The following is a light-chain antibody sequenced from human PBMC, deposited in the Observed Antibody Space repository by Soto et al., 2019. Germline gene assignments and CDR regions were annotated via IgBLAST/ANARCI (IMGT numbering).Light chain of an antibody. Sequence: QSALTQPASMTGSPGQSVTISCAGTSSDIGGYNYVSWYQHHPGTAPKLIIYDVSSRPSGVSHRFSASKSGNTASLTIPGLQAEDEADYYCSSFSVASPLFGTGTKVTVL. V-gene: IGLV2-14*01. CDR3: SSFSVASPL. CDR2: DVS. CDR1: SSDIGGYNY. J-gene: IGLJ1*01.